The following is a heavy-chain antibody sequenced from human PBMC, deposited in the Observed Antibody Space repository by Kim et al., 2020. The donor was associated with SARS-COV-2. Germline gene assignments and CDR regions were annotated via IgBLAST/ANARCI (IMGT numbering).Heavy chain of an antibody. Sequence: ASVKVSCKASGYTFTSYGINWVRQAPGQGLEWMGWISAYNGNTNYAQKLQGRVTMTTDTSTSTAYMELRSLRSDDTAVYYCGVSTYYYYYYGMDVWGQGTTVTVSS. CDR2: ISAYNGNT. J-gene: IGHJ6*02. CDR3: GVSTYYYYYYGMDV. V-gene: IGHV1-18*01. CDR1: GYTFTSYG.